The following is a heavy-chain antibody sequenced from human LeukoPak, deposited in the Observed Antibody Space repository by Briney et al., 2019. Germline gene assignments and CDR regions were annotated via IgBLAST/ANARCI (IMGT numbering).Heavy chain of an antibody. Sequence: PSETLSLTCTVSGDSIGSSSDYWGWIRQPPGKGLEWIASSYYTGSTYYNPSLKSRVTISVDTSENHFSLMLHSVTAADTAVYYCARRYVRVGYGCRFDYWGQGTLVTVSS. CDR3: ARRYVRVGYGCRFDY. V-gene: IGHV4-39*02. CDR2: SYYTGST. CDR1: GDSIGSSSDY. J-gene: IGHJ4*02. D-gene: IGHD5-18*01.